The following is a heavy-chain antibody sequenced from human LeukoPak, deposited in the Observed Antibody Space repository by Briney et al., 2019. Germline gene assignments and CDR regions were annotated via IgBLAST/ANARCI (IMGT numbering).Heavy chain of an antibody. V-gene: IGHV4-34*01. CDR1: GGSFSGYY. J-gene: IGHJ4*02. CDR2: INHSGST. D-gene: IGHD5-12*01. Sequence: SETLSLTCAVYGGSFSGYYWSWIRQPPGKGLEWIGEINHSGSTNYNPSLKSRVTISVDTSKNQFSLKLSSVTAADTAVYYCARHVWWLRAFDYWGQGTLVTVSS. CDR3: ARHVWWLRAFDY.